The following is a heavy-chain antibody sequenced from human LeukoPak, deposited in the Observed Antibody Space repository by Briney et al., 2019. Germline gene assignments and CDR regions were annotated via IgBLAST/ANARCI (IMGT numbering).Heavy chain of an antibody. D-gene: IGHD1-26*01. V-gene: IGHV6-1*01. CDR2: TYNTSKWYN. Sequence: SQTLSLTCAISRCSVSSNSAAWNWIGQSPSRGLKCLGRTYNTSKWYNDYAVSVKSRITINPDTSKNQFSLQLNSVTPEDTAVYYCARDFDSYSGSYHWTFDYWGQGTLVTVSS. CDR1: RCSVSSNSAA. CDR3: ARDFDSYSGSYHWTFDY. J-gene: IGHJ4*02.